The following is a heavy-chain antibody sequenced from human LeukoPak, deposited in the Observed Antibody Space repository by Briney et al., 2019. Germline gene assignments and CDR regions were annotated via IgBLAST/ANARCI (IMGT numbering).Heavy chain of an antibody. Sequence: GGSLRLSCAASGFTFSRYWMTWVRQAPGKGLEWVANIKQDGSEKYYVDSVKGRFTISRDNAKNSVYLQMNSLRAEDTAVYYCVRREGWLGYYMDVWGKGTTVTVSS. CDR3: VRREGWLGYYMDV. D-gene: IGHD5-12*01. CDR2: IKQDGSEK. V-gene: IGHV3-7*01. J-gene: IGHJ6*03. CDR1: GFTFSRYW.